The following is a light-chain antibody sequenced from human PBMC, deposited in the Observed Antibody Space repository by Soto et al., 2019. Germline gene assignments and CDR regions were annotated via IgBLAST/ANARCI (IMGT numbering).Light chain of an antibody. Sequence: QSVLTQPRSVSGSPGQSVTISCTXTXXDVGGYNYVSWYQQHPGKVPKLMIYDVNKRPSGVPDRFSGSKSGNTTSLTISGLQAEDEADYYCCSYAGTFVVFGGGTKLTVL. V-gene: IGLV2-11*01. CDR1: XXDVGGYNY. CDR3: CSYAGTFVV. J-gene: IGLJ2*01. CDR2: DVN.